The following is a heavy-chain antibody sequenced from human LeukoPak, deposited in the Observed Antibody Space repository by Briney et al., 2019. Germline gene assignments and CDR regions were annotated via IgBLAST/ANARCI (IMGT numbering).Heavy chain of an antibody. Sequence: SETLSLTCAVSGYSISSGYYWGWIRQPPGKGLEWIGSIYHSGSTYYNPSLKSRVTISVDTSKNQFFLKLSSVAAADTAVYYWARQTVGAARPPFQHWGQGTLVTVSS. CDR3: ARQTVGAARPPFQH. CDR1: GYSISSGYY. V-gene: IGHV4-38-2*01. CDR2: IYHSGST. D-gene: IGHD6-6*01. J-gene: IGHJ1*01.